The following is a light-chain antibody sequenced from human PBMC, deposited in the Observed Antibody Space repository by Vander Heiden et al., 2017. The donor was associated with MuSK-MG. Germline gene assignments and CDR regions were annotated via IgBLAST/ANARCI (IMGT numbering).Light chain of an antibody. CDR2: AAS. CDR1: QSISSY. CDR3: QQSDSTPNT. Sequence: DIQMTQSPSSLSASVGDRVTITCRASQSISSYLNWYQQKPGKAPKLLIYAASSLQSGVPSRFSGSGSGTDFTLTISRLQPEDFATYYCQQSDSTPNTFGAGTKVEIK. V-gene: IGKV1-39*01. J-gene: IGKJ4*01.